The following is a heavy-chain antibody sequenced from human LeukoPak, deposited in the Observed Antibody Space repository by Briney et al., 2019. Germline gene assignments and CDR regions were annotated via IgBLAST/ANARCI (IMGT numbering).Heavy chain of an antibody. CDR1: GGSISSGSYY. CDR2: IYTSGST. V-gene: IGHV4-61*02. J-gene: IGHJ6*03. CDR3: ARIPSYYYYMDV. Sequence: SQTLSLTCTVSGGSISSGSYYWSWIRQPAGKGLEWVGRIYTSGSTNYNPSLKSRVTISVDTSKNQFSLKLSSVTAADTAVYYCARIPSYYYYMDVWGKGTTVTVSS.